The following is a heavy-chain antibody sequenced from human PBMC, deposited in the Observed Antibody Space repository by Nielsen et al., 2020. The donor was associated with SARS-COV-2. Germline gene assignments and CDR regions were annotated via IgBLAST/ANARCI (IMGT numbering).Heavy chain of an antibody. V-gene: IGHV1-46*01. CDR3: ARPGVSGSSYYYYGMDV. Sequence: ASVKVSCKASGYTFTSYYMHWVRQAPGQGLEWMGIINPSGVSTSYAQKFQGRVTMTRDTSTSTVYVELSSLRSEDTAVYYCARPGVSGSSYYYYGMDVWGQGTTVTVSS. J-gene: IGHJ6*02. CDR2: INPSGVST. CDR1: GYTFTSYY. D-gene: IGHD3-10*01.